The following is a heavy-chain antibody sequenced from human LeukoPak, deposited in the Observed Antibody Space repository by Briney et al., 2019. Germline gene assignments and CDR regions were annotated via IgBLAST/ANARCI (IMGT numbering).Heavy chain of an antibody. CDR2: INHGGTP. V-gene: IGHV4-34*01. D-gene: IGHD3-16*01. J-gene: IGHJ4*02. CDR1: GGPFSGFY. CDR3: ARGGGPPAYYFDF. Sequence: SETLSLTCAVYGGPFSGFYWSWIRQPPGKGLEWIGEINHGGTPNYNTSLQSRVTISVDTSKNQFSLRLTSLTAADTAVCYCARGGGPPAYYFDFWGQGIQVTVCS.